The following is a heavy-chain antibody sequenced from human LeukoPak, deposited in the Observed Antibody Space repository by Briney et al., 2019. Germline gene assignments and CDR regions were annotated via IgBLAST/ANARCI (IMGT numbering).Heavy chain of an antibody. D-gene: IGHD3-22*01. CDR2: VYYSGNT. CDR3: ARGTTTWYYYDSSGYFWFDP. CDR1: GGSISSGSFF. V-gene: IGHV4-39*07. Sequence: SETLFLTCSVSGGSISSGSFFWGWIRQPPVKGLEYIGRVYYSGNTYSYPSLKSRVTISVDTSKNQFSLKLSSVTAADTAVYYCARGTTTWYYYDSSGYFWFDPWGQGTLVTVSS. J-gene: IGHJ5*02.